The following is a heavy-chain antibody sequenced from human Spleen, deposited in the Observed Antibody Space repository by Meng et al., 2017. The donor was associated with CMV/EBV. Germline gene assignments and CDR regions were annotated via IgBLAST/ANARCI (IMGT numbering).Heavy chain of an antibody. V-gene: IGHV3-7*03. CDR1: GFTFNSYW. CDR3: VKDSCSSISCYYRWYFDL. J-gene: IGHJ2*01. CDR2: IKEDGSVI. Sequence: GESLKISCAASGFTFNSYWMTWVRQAPGKGLEWVANIKEDGSVIKYVDSLKGRFTISRDNAKKSLHLQMNSLRAEDTALYYCVKDSCSSISCYYRWYFDLWGRGTLVTVSS. D-gene: IGHD2-2*01.